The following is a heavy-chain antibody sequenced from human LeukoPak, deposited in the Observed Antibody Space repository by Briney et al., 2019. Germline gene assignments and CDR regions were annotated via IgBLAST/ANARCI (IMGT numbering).Heavy chain of an antibody. CDR3: AKGGEMATITSWLDY. CDR2: IYTSGST. J-gene: IGHJ4*02. CDR1: GGSISSYY. D-gene: IGHD5-24*01. V-gene: IGHV4-4*07. Sequence: SETLSLTCTVSGGSISSYYWSWIRQPAGKGLEWIGRIYTSGSTNYNPSLKSRVTMSVDTSKNQFSLKLSSVTAADTAVYYCAKGGEMATITSWLDYWGQGTLVTVSS.